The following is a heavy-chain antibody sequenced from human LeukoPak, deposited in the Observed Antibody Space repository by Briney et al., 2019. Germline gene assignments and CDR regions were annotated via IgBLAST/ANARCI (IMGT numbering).Heavy chain of an antibody. D-gene: IGHD1-26*01. CDR3: AREVGAVDY. V-gene: IGHV4-39*07. Sequence: SETLSLTCTVSGGSISSSSYYWGWIRQPPGKGLEWIGSIYHSGSTYYNPSLKSRVTIAVETSKNQFSLKLSSVTAADKAVYYCAREVGAVDYWGQGTLVTVSS. CDR2: IYHSGST. J-gene: IGHJ4*02. CDR1: GGSISSSSYY.